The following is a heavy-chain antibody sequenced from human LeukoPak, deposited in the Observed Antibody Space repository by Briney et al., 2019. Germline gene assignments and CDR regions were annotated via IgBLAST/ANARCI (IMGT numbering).Heavy chain of an antibody. Sequence: SETLSLTCTVSGGSISSYYWSWIRQPPGKGLEWIGYIYYSGSTNYNPSLKSRVTISVDTSKNQFSLKLSSVTAADTAVYYCARARCRFWREQQPYFDYWGQGTLVTVSS. CDR2: IYYSGST. D-gene: IGHD6-13*01. CDR3: ARARCRFWREQQPYFDY. CDR1: GGSISSYY. V-gene: IGHV4-59*01. J-gene: IGHJ4*02.